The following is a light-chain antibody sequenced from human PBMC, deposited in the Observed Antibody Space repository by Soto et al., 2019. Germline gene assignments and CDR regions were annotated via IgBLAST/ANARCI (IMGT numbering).Light chain of an antibody. V-gene: IGKV1-9*01. CDR2: AAS. CDR3: QQLNSYPFI. J-gene: IGKJ5*01. CDR1: QGIDTY. Sequence: DIQLTQSPSFLSASVGDIVTITCRASQGIDTYLAWYQQKPGKAPKLLIYAASILQSGVPSRFSGSESGTEFTLTISSLQPEDFATYYCQQLNSYPFIFGQGTRLEIK.